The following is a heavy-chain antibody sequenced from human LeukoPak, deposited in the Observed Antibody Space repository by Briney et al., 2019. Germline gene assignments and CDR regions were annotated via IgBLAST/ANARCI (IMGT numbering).Heavy chain of an antibody. CDR2: ISSSGSTI. CDR3: AKDLQVYDILTGYSSSDSGDH. CDR1: GFTFSDYY. D-gene: IGHD3-9*01. J-gene: IGHJ5*02. Sequence: GGSLRLSCAASGFTFSDYYMSWIRQAPGKGLEWVSYISSSGSTIYYADSVKGRFTISRDNSKNTLYLQMNSLRAEDTAVYYCAKDLQVYDILTGYSSSDSGDHWGQGNLVTVSS. V-gene: IGHV3-11*04.